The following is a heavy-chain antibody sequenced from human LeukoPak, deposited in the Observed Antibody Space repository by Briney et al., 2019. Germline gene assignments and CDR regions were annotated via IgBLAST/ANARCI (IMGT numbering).Heavy chain of an antibody. V-gene: IGHV5-51*01. CDR2: IHPGDTNT. CDR1: GYSFTSYW. J-gene: IGHJ4*02. Sequence: GESLEISCKGSGYSFTSYWIGWVRQMPGKGLEWMGVIHPGDTNTRYSPSFQGQVTISVDRSISTAYLQWSSLKASDTAMYYCARQRRGSYNDYSEGDYWGQGTLVTVSS. CDR3: ARQRRGSYNDYSEGDY. D-gene: IGHD4-11*01.